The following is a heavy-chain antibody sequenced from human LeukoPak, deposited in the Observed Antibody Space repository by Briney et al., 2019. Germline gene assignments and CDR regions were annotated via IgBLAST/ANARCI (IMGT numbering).Heavy chain of an antibody. J-gene: IGHJ3*02. CDR1: GYTFIGYY. CDR2: INPNSGGT. D-gene: IGHD5-18*01. V-gene: IGHV1-2*02. CDR3: ARVVDTAIRIAFDI. Sequence: EASVKVSCKASGYTFIGYYMHWVRQAPGQGLEWMGWINPNSGGTNYAQKFQGRVTMTRDTSISTAYMELSRLRSDDTAVYYCARVVDTAIRIAFDIWGQGTMVTVSS.